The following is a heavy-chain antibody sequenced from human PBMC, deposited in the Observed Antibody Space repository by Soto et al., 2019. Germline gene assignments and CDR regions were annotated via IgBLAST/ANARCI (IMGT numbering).Heavy chain of an antibody. CDR2: IYYSGST. CDR3: ARVLKLRFLEWLPYNWFDP. V-gene: IGHV4-31*03. D-gene: IGHD3-3*01. Sequence: QVQLQESGPGLVKPSQTLSLTCTVSGGSISSGGYYWSWIRQHPGKGLEWIGYIYYSGSTYYNPSPKSRVTISVDTSKNQFSLKLSSVTAADTAVYYCARVLKLRFLEWLPYNWFDPWGQGTLVTVSS. J-gene: IGHJ5*02. CDR1: GGSISSGGYY.